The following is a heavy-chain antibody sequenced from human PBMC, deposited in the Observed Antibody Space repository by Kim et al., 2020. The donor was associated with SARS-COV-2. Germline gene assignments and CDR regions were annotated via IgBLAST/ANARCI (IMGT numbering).Heavy chain of an antibody. CDR2: INAGNGNT. Sequence: ASVKVSCKASGYTFTSYAMHWVRQAPGQRLEWMGWINAGNGNTKYSQKFQGRVTITRDTSASTAYMELSSLRSEDTAVYYCARVGGDYSGYYYYGMDVWGQGTTVTVSS. D-gene: IGHD4-17*01. CDR3: ARVGGDYSGYYYYGMDV. J-gene: IGHJ6*02. CDR1: GYTFTSYA. V-gene: IGHV1-3*01.